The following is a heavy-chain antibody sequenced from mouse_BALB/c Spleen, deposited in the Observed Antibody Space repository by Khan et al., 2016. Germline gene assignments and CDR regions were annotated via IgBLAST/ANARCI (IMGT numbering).Heavy chain of an antibody. CDR1: GFSLTSYG. Sequence: QVQLKESGPGLVQPSQSLSITCTVSGFSLTSYGIHWVRQSPGKGLEWLGVVWRGGTTDYNAAFMSRLSITRDNSKRQVFFKRNSLTIDDTAIYFCAKEEGNYVMDYWGQGSSVTVSS. V-gene: IGHV2-5*01. CDR2: VWRGGTT. J-gene: IGHJ4*01. D-gene: IGHD2-1*01. CDR3: AKEEGNYVMDY.